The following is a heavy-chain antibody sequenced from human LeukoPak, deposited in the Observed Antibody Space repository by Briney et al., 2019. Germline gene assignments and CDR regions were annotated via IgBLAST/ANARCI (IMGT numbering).Heavy chain of an antibody. Sequence: GGSLRLSCATSGFTFSSYWMTWVRQTPGKGLEWVAHINQDGSEKYYVDSVKGRFTISRDNAKNSLYLQMNSLRADDTAVYFCARDREGSSWFDLWGQGTLVTVSS. CDR3: ARDREGSSWFDL. J-gene: IGHJ5*01. CDR2: INQDGSEK. D-gene: IGHD6-13*01. CDR1: GFTFSSYW. V-gene: IGHV3-7*04.